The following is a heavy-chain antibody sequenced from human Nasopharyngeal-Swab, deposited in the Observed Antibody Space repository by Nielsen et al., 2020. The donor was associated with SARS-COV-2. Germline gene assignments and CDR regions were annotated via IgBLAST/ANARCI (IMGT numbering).Heavy chain of an antibody. CDR3: AKGAVAGVGGYYYYMDV. V-gene: IGHV3-30*18. Sequence: GESLKISCAASGFTFSNAWMSWVRQAPGKGLEWVAVISYDGSNKYYADSVKGRFTISRDNSKNTLYLQMNSLRAEDTAVYYCAKGAVAGVGGYYYYMDVWGKGTTVTVSS. CDR1: GFTFSNAW. CDR2: ISYDGSNK. J-gene: IGHJ6*03. D-gene: IGHD6-19*01.